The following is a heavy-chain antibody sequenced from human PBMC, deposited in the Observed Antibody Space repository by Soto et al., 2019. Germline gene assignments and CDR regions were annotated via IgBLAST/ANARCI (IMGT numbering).Heavy chain of an antibody. CDR2: IYWNDDK. J-gene: IGHJ4*02. Sequence: GSGPTLVNPTQTLTLTCTFSGFSLSTSGVGVGWIRQPPGKALEWLALIYWNDDKRYSPSLKSRLTITKDTSKNQVVLTMTNMDPVDTATYYCAHSRPYSSPTTDFDYWGQGTLVTVSS. D-gene: IGHD6-13*01. CDR3: AHSRPYSSPTTDFDY. V-gene: IGHV2-5*01. CDR1: GFSLSTSGVG.